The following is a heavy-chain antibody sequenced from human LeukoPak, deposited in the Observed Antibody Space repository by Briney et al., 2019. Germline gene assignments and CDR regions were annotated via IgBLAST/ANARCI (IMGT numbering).Heavy chain of an antibody. CDR2: IYTSGST. V-gene: IGHV4-4*07. Sequence: SETLSLTCTVSGGSISSYYWSWIRQPAGKGLEWIGRIYTSGSTNYNPSLKSRVTMSVDTSKNQFSLKLSSGTAAETAVYYCARNVIGPRFLEWSPVYYYYMDVWGKGTTVTVSS. D-gene: IGHD3-3*01. J-gene: IGHJ6*03. CDR3: ARNVIGPRFLEWSPVYYYYMDV. CDR1: GGSISSYY.